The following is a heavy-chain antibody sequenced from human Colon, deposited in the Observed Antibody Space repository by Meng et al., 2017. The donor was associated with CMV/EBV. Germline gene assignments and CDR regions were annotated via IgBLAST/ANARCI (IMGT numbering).Heavy chain of an antibody. V-gene: IGHV3-66*02. CDR3: ARDGYYGA. CDR2: ISSGGNT. CDR1: GFTVSNNN. J-gene: IGHJ5*02. D-gene: IGHD3-10*01. Sequence: GESLKISCAASGFTVSNNNMNWVRQAPGKGLECVSVISSGGNTNYADSVKGRFTISRDNSKNTLYLQMNSLRAEDTAVYYCARDGYYGAWGQGTLVTVSS.